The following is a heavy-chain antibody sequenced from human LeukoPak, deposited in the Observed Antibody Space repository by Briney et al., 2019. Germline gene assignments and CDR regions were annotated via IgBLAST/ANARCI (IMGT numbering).Heavy chain of an antibody. Sequence: PGGSLRLSCAASGFTVSSNYMSWVRQAPGKGLEWVSVIYSGGSTYYADSVKGRFTISRDNAKNTLYLQMNSLRAEDTAVYYCATDVPAVTIFGYWGQGTLVTVSS. CDR1: GFTVSSNY. J-gene: IGHJ4*02. CDR2: IYSGGST. CDR3: ATDVPAVTIFGY. D-gene: IGHD2-2*01. V-gene: IGHV3-66*01.